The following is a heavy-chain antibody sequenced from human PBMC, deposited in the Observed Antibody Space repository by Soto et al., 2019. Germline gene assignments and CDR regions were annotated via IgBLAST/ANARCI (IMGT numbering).Heavy chain of an antibody. Sequence: PGESLKISCKGSGYSFTSYWIGWERQMPGKGLEWMGIIYPGDSDTRYSPSFQGQVTISADKSISTAYLQWSSLKASDTAMYYCARHSYCSSTSCPDYYYYYYMDVWGKGTTVTVSS. V-gene: IGHV5-51*01. CDR2: IYPGDSDT. CDR1: GYSFTSYW. D-gene: IGHD2-2*01. J-gene: IGHJ6*03. CDR3: ARHSYCSSTSCPDYYYYYYMDV.